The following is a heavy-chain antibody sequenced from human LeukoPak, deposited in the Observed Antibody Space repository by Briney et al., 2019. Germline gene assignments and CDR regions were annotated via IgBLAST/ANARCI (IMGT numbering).Heavy chain of an antibody. V-gene: IGHV3-48*03. D-gene: IGHD5-18*01. J-gene: IGHJ4*02. CDR1: GFTFSRYE. CDR3: ASHSTI. Sequence: GGSLRLSCAASGFTFSRYEMNWVRQAPGKGLEWISYISSSGDTTYYADSVKGRFTFSRDNAKKSLSLQMSSLRAEDTAVYYCASHSTIWGQGTLVTVSS. CDR2: ISSSGDTT.